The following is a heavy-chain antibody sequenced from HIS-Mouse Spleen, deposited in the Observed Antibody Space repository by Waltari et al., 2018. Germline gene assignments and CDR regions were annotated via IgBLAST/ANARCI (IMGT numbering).Heavy chain of an antibody. Sequence: QLQLQESGPGLVKPSATLSLTCTVSGGSISSSSYYLGWIRQPPGKGLECIGSIYDSGSPYYTPSLKSRVTISVDTSKNQFSLKLSSVTAADTAVYYCAREIPYSSSWYDWYFDLWGRGTLVTVSS. CDR3: AREIPYSSSWYDWYFDL. D-gene: IGHD6-13*01. V-gene: IGHV4-39*07. CDR1: GGSISSSSYY. CDR2: IYDSGSP. J-gene: IGHJ2*01.